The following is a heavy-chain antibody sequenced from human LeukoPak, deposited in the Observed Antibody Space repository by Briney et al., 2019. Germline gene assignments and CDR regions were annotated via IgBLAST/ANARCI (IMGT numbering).Heavy chain of an antibody. V-gene: IGHV3-7*04. D-gene: IGHD7-27*01. CDR1: GFTFSHYW. CDR3: ARADWGSIDY. Sequence: RESLRLSCAASGFTFSHYWMAWVRQAPGKGLEWVAIIRPDANDGSYVDSVKGRFTISRDNAKNSLYLQLNSLRAEDTAVYFCARADWGSIDYWGQGALVTVSS. CDR2: IRPDANDG. J-gene: IGHJ4*02.